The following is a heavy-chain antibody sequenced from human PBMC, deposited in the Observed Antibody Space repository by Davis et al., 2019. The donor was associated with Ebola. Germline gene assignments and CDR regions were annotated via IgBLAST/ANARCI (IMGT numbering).Heavy chain of an antibody. CDR3: AREAGYYYGMDV. Sequence: PGGSLRLSCAASGFTFSSYAMHWVRQAPGKGLEWVANIKQDGSEKYYVDSVKGRFTISRDNAKNSLYLQMNSLRAEDTAVYYCAREAGYYYGMDVWGQGTTVTVSS. CDR1: GFTFSSYA. J-gene: IGHJ6*02. CDR2: IKQDGSEK. V-gene: IGHV3-7*01.